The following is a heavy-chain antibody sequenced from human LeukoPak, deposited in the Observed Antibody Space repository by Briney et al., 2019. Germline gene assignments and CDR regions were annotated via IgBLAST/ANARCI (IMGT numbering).Heavy chain of an antibody. D-gene: IGHD3-22*01. J-gene: IGHJ3*02. CDR3: AKGYYYDSGGEDAFDI. Sequence: GGSLRLPCAASGFTFSSYAMSWVRQAPGKGLEWVSAISGSGGSTHYADSVKGRSTNSRDNSKYTLYLQMNSLRAEDTAVYYCAKGYYYDSGGEDAFDIWGQGTMVTVSS. V-gene: IGHV3-23*01. CDR2: ISGSGGST. CDR1: GFTFSSYA.